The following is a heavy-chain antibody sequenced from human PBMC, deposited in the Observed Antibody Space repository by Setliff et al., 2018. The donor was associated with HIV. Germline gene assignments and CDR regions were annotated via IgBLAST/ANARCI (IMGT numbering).Heavy chain of an antibody. CDR2: THYRSRWYI. J-gene: IGHJ4*02. D-gene: IGHD6-13*01. CDR1: GDNVSSDRTA. CDR3: ARAGTTMAATGYYFDH. Sequence: PSQTLSLTCAISGDNVSSDRTAWNCIRQSPSRGLEWLGRTHYRSRWYIDYATFVKSRITINPDTSKKQFSLQLNSVPPEDTAVYFCARAGTTMAATGYYFDHWGQGTLVTVSS. V-gene: IGHV6-1*01.